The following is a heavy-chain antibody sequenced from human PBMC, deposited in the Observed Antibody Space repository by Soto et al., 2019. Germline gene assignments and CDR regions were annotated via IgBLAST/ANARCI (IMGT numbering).Heavy chain of an antibody. J-gene: IGHJ5*02. CDR2: IYWNDDK. V-gene: IGHV2-5*01. Sequence: WIRQPPGKALERVSLIYWNDDKRYTPSLKSRLTITKDTSKNQVVLTMTNVDSVDTATYYCAHKLDTVDWFGPWGQGTLVTVSS. D-gene: IGHD5-18*01. CDR3: AHKLDTVDWFGP.